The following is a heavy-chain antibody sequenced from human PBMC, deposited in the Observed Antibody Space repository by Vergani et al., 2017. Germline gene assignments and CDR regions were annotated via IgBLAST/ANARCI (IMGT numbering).Heavy chain of an antibody. J-gene: IGHJ4*02. Sequence: EVQLLESGGGLVQPGGSLRLSCAASGFTFSSYAMSWVRQAPGKGLEWVSAISGSGGSTYYADSVKGRFTISRDNSKNTLYLQMNSLRAEDTAVYYGAKAPGYSSSWYTYWGQGTLVTVSS. D-gene: IGHD6-13*01. CDR1: GFTFSSYA. CDR2: ISGSGGST. CDR3: AKAPGYSSSWYTY. V-gene: IGHV3-23*01.